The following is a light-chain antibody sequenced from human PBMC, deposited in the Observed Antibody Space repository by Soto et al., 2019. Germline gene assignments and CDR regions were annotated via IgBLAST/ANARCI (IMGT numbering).Light chain of an antibody. CDR3: QEYNSAPQT. CDR1: QGSSSY. CDR2: AAS. J-gene: IGKJ1*01. Sequence: IRMTQTPYSLSASTGYRVPITCRASQGSSSYLAWYQQKPGKVPKLLIYAASTLQSGVPSRFSGSGSGTDFTLTISSLQPEDVATYYCQEYNSAPQTFGQGTKVDIK. V-gene: IGKV1-27*01.